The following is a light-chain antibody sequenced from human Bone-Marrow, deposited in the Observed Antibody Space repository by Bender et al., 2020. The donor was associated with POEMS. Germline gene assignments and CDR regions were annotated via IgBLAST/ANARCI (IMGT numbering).Light chain of an antibody. J-gene: IGLJ3*02. CDR1: SSDVGSFDL. V-gene: IGLV2-14*02. CDR2: EAT. CDR3: GSYTNSDTLV. Sequence: QSALTQPASVSGSPGQSITISCLGTSSDVGSFDLVSWYQQHPDKAPKLIIYEATKRPSDISNRFSGSKSGNTASLTISGLQAEDEADYYCGSYTNSDTLVFGGGTKVTVL.